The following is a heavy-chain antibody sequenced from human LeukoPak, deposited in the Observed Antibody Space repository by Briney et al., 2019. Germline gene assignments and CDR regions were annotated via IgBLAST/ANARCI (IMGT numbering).Heavy chain of an antibody. V-gene: IGHV1-69*05. CDR1: GGTFSSYA. Sequence: GASVKVSCKASGGTFSSYAISWVRQAPGQGLEWMGRIIPIFGTANYAQKFQGRVTITTDESTSTAYMELSSLRSEDTAVYYCARHFLSPSSSSWAGDYYYYYYMDVWGKGTTVTVSS. D-gene: IGHD6-13*01. CDR3: ARHFLSPSSSSWAGDYYYYYYMDV. CDR2: IIPIFGTA. J-gene: IGHJ6*03.